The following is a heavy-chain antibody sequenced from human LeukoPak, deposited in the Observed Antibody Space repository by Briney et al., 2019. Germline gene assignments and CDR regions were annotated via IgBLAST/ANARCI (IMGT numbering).Heavy chain of an antibody. J-gene: IGHJ4*02. V-gene: IGHV3-23*01. CDR3: TKGNIGYYFDY. CDR2: ITDSGGIT. Sequence: PGGSLRLSCAASGFTFSYAWMSWVRQAPGKGLEWVSSITDSGGITYYADSVKGRFTISRDNSKNMLYLQMNSLRAEDTAVYYCTKGNIGYYFDYWGQGTLVTVSS. D-gene: IGHD2/OR15-2a*01. CDR1: GFTFSYAW.